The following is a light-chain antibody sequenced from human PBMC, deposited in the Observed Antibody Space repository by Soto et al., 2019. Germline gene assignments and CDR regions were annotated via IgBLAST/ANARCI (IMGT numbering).Light chain of an antibody. Sequence: QSALTQPDSVSGSPGQSITISCTGTNSDIGAYNYVSWYQHHPGKAPKLIIYEVTNRPSGVSNRFSASKSGNTAYLTISGLQAEDEADYYCNSYTTTYTLVFGTGTKLTVL. CDR3: NSYTTTYTLV. J-gene: IGLJ1*01. V-gene: IGLV2-14*01. CDR2: EVT. CDR1: NSDIGAYNY.